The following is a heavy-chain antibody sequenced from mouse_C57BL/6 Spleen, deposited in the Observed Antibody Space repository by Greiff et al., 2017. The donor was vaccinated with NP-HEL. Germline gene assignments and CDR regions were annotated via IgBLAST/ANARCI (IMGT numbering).Heavy chain of an antibody. Sequence: QVQLQQPGAELVMPGASVKLSCKASGYTFTSYWMHWVKQRPGQGLEWIGEIDPSDSYTNYNQKFKGKSTLTVDKSSSTAYMQLSSLTSEDSAVYYCALNYYGSPRDWCFDVWGTGTTVTVSS. J-gene: IGHJ1*03. D-gene: IGHD1-1*01. CDR3: ALNYYGSPRDWCFDV. CDR1: GYTFTSYW. V-gene: IGHV1-69*01. CDR2: IDPSDSYT.